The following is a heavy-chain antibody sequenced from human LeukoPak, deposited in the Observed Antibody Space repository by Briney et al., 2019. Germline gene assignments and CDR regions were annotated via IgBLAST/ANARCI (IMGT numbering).Heavy chain of an antibody. D-gene: IGHD3-22*01. J-gene: IGHJ1*01. CDR2: ISHDGTVK. CDR3: AKGVRSSGYYYVYFQH. CDR1: GFTFSNYG. Sequence: PGGSLRLSCAASGFTFSNYGMQWVRQAPGKGLEWMAVISHDGTVKYYADSVKGRITISRDNSKNTLYLQMNSLRTEDTAVYYCAKGVRSSGYYYVYFQHWGQGTLVTVSS. V-gene: IGHV3-30*18.